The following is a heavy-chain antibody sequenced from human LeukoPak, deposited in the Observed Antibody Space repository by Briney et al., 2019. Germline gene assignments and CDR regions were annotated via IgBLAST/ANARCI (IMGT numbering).Heavy chain of an antibody. D-gene: IGHD6-19*01. CDR2: INSDGSST. CDR1: GFTFSSYW. V-gene: IGHV3-74*01. J-gene: IGHJ4*02. CDR3: ARGHSITVAAYTQIDY. Sequence: PGGSLRLSFAASGFTFSSYWMHWVRQAPGKGLVWVSRINSDGSSTSYADSVKGRFTISRDNSKNTLYLQMNSLRAEDTAVYFCARGHSITVAAYTQIDYWGQGTLVTVSS.